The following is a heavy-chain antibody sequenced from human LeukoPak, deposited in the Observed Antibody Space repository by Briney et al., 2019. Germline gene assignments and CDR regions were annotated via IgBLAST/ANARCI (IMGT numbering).Heavy chain of an antibody. J-gene: IGHJ4*02. Sequence: GGSLRLSCAASGFTSSNYWMNWVRQAPGKGLEWMANIKQDGSAKYYVDSVKGRFTISRDNAKNSLYMQMNSLGAEDTAVYYCARTIREQWLTIDYWGQGTLVTFSS. CDR1: GFTSSNYW. V-gene: IGHV3-7*04. D-gene: IGHD6-19*01. CDR2: IKQDGSAK. CDR3: ARTIREQWLTIDY.